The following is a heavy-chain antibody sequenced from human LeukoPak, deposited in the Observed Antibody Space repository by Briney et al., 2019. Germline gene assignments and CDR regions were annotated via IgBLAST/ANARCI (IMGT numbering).Heavy chain of an antibody. D-gene: IGHD3-16*02. CDR3: ARHSEKTSRFIYDYVWGSYRPHGMDV. Sequence: PSQTLSLTCAVSGGSISSGGYSWGWIRQPPGKGLEWIGSIYYSGSTYYNPSLKSRVTISVDTSKNQFSLKLSSVTAADTAVYYCARHSEKTSRFIYDYVWGSYRPHGMDVWGQGTTVTVSS. V-gene: IGHV4-30-2*03. J-gene: IGHJ6*02. CDR1: GGSISSGGYS. CDR2: IYYSGST.